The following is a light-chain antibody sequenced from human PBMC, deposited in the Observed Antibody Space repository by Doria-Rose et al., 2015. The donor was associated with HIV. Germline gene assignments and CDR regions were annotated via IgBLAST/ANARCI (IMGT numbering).Light chain of an antibody. V-gene: IGKV3-20*01. CDR3: QQYGTSRGT. J-gene: IGKJ5*01. Sequence: TQSPGTLSLSPGERATLSCRASQRVKSSYLAWYQQKPGQAPRLLIYDASTRATGIPGGFSGSGSGTDFTLTISRLEPEDVAVYYCQQYGTSRGTFGQGTRLEIK. CDR1: QRVKSSY. CDR2: DAS.